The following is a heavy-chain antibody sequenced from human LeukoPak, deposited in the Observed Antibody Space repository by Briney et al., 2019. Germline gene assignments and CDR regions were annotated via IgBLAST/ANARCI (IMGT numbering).Heavy chain of an antibody. Sequence: GESLKISRKGSGYSFTSYWIGWVRQMPGKSLEWMGIIYPRNTATRYSPSFQGQDTISADKSISTAYLQWSSLKASDTAMYYCARRGCCSSTSCYTTLGPDYWGQGTLVTVSS. J-gene: IGHJ4*02. CDR2: IYPRNTAT. CDR3: ARRGCCSSTSCYTTLGPDY. D-gene: IGHD2-2*02. V-gene: IGHV5-51*01. CDR1: GYSFTSYW.